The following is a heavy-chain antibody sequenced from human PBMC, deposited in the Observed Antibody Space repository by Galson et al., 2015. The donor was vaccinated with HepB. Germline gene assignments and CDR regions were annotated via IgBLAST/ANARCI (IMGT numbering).Heavy chain of an antibody. D-gene: IGHD6-13*01. CDR2: IKSKTDGGTT. J-gene: IGHJ4*02. CDR3: TSKRGEAVGGGY. V-gene: IGHV3-15*01. Sequence: SLRLSCALSGFTFSNVWMSWVRQVPGKGLEWVGRIKSKTDGGTTDYAVPVKGRFTISRDDPENTLFLQMNSLKTEDTAVYYCTSKRGEAVGGGYWAQGTLVTVSS. CDR1: GFTFSNVW.